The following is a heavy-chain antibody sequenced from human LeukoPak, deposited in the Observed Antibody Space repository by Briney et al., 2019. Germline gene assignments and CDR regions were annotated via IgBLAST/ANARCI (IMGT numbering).Heavy chain of an antibody. D-gene: IGHD7-27*01. J-gene: IGHJ4*02. CDR1: GGSISSYY. CDR3: ARDPTGAGVDY. V-gene: IGHV4-59*01. CDR2: IYYSGST. Sequence: SETLSLTCTVSGGSISSYYWSWIRQPPGKGLEWMGYIYYSGSTNYNPSLKSRVTISVDTSKNQFSLKLSSVTAADTAVYYCARDPTGAGVDYWGQGTLVTVSS.